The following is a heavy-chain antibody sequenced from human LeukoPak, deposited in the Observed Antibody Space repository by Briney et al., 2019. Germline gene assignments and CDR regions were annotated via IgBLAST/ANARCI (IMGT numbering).Heavy chain of an antibody. CDR1: GFTFSDYG. D-gene: IGHD3-10*01. CDR3: AKSRGSGSNMARGVNFDY. V-gene: IGHV3-23*01. J-gene: IGHJ4*02. CDR2: ISDGGSFT. Sequence: GGSLGLSCAASGFTFSDYGMTWVRQAPGKGLEWVSTISDGGSFTYYADSVKGRFTISRDNSKNTLFLQMNTLRAEDTAIYYCAKSRGSGSNMARGVNFDYWGQGTLVTVSS.